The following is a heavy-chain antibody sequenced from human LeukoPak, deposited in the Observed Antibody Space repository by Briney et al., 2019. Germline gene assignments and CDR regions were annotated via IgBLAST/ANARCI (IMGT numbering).Heavy chain of an antibody. D-gene: IGHD3-10*01. CDR1: GGSFSGYY. V-gene: IGHV4-34*01. J-gene: IGHJ5*02. CDR3: ARFRRITMVRGALDP. Sequence: SETLSLTCAVYGGSFSGYYWSWIRQPPGKGLEWIGVINHSGSTNYNPSLKSRVTISVDTSKNQFSLKLSSVTAADTAVYYCARFRRITMVRGALDPWGQGTLVTVSS. CDR2: INHSGST.